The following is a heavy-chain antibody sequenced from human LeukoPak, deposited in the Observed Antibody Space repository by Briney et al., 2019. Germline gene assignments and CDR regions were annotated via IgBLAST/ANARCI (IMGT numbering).Heavy chain of an antibody. J-gene: IGHJ4*02. Sequence: ASVKVSCKASGYTLTGYYMHWVRQAPGQGLEWMGRINPNSGGTNHAQKFQGRVTMTRDTSISTAYMELSRLRSDDTAVYYCARAPSYDFWSGYYFDYWGQGTLVTVSS. CDR1: GYTLTGYY. CDR2: INPNSGGT. CDR3: ARAPSYDFWSGYYFDY. V-gene: IGHV1-2*06. D-gene: IGHD3-3*01.